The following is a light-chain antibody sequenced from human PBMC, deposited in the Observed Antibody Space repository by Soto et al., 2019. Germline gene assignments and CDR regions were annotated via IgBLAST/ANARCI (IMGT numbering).Light chain of an antibody. CDR1: QSISSY. CDR3: QQSYSTPQST. CDR2: AAS. Sequence: DIQMTQSPSSLSASVGERVTITCRASQSISSYLNWYQQKPGKAPKLLIYAASSLQSGVPSRFSGSGSGTDFTLTISSLQPEDFATYYCQQSYSTPQSTFGGGTKVEIK. V-gene: IGKV1-39*01. J-gene: IGKJ4*01.